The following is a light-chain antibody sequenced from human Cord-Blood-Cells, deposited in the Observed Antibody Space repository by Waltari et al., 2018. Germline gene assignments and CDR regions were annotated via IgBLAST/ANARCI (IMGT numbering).Light chain of an antibody. CDR3: QQSYSTPRFT. J-gene: IGKJ3*01. CDR1: QSISSY. CDR2: AAS. V-gene: IGKV1-39*01. Sequence: DIQMTQSPSSLPASVGDRVTITCRASQSISSYLNWYQQKPGKAPKLLIYAASSLQSGVPSRFSGSGSGTDVTLTISSLQPEDFATYYCQQSYSTPRFTFGPGTKVDIK.